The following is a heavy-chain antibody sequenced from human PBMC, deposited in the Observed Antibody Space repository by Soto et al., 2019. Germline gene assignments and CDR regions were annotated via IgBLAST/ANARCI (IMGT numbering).Heavy chain of an antibody. CDR2: ISSSGSTI. CDR1: GFTFSSYE. CDR3: ARDDGSYNVGLSDI. J-gene: IGHJ3*02. D-gene: IGHD1-26*01. V-gene: IGHV3-48*03. Sequence: EVQLVESGGGLVQPGGSLRLSCAASGFTFSSYEMNWVRQAPGKGLEWVSYISSSGSTIYYADSVKGRFTISRDNAKNSLYLQMNSLRAEDTAVYYCARDDGSYNVGLSDIWGQGTMVTVSS.